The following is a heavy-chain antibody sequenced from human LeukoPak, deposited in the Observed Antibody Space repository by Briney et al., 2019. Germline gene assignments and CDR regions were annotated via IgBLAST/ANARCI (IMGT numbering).Heavy chain of an antibody. D-gene: IGHD3-3*01. CDR3: ARELGLFGVVNQKAPNDY. V-gene: IGHV1-2*02. CDR2: INPNSGGT. Sequence: ASVKVSCKASGYTFTGYYMHWVRQAPGQGLEWMGWINPNSGGTNYAQKFQGRVTMTRDTSISTAYMELSRLRSDDTAVYYCARELGLFGVVNQKAPNDYWGQGTLVTVSS. J-gene: IGHJ4*02. CDR1: GYTFTGYY.